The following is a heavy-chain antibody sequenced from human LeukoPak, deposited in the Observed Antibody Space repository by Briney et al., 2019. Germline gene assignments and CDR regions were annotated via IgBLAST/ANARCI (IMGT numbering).Heavy chain of an antibody. CDR3: VKVSVAAPGSDY. V-gene: IGHV3-7*01. D-gene: IGHD6-13*01. CDR2: IKQDGSEK. Sequence: GGSLRLSCAASGFIFSNYGMTWVRQAPGKGLEWVANIKQDGSEKYYVDSVKGRFIISRDNAKNSLYLQMNSLRAEDTALYYCVKVSVAAPGSDYWGQGTLVTVSS. J-gene: IGHJ4*02. CDR1: GFIFSNYG.